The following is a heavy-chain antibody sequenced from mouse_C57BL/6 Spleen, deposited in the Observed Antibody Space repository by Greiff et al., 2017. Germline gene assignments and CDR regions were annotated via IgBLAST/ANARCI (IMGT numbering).Heavy chain of an antibody. CDR3: AKEGYDGFAY. V-gene: IGHV1-55*01. CDR2: IYPGSGST. D-gene: IGHD2-2*01. J-gene: IGHJ3*01. CDR1: GYTFTSYW. Sequence: QVHVKQPGAELVKPGASVKMSCKASGYTFTSYWITWVKQRPGQGLEWIGDIYPGSGSTNYNEKFKSKATLTVDTSSSTAYMQLSNLTSEDSAVYYCAKEGYDGFAYWGQGTLVTVSA.